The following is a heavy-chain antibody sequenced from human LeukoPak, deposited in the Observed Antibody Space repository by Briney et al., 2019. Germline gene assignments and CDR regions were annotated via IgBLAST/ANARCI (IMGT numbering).Heavy chain of an antibody. Sequence: PGGSLRLSCAASGFTFSSYGMHWVRQAPGKGLEWVAFIRYDGSNKYYADSVKGRFTISRDNSKNTLYLQMNSLRVEDTAIYYCAKNGDRGAYCTGGTCYPYFYYYMDVWGKGTTVTI. CDR1: GFTFSSYG. V-gene: IGHV3-30*02. D-gene: IGHD2-15*01. CDR3: AKNGDRGAYCTGGTCYPYFYYYMDV. J-gene: IGHJ6*03. CDR2: IRYDGSNK.